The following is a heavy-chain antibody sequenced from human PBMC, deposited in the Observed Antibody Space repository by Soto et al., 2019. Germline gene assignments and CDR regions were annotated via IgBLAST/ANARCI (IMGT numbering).Heavy chain of an antibody. CDR3: ARGERNYYSPTSN. CDR2: INPSGGST. V-gene: IGHV1-46*03. Sequence: QVQLVQSGAEVKKPGASVKVSCKTSGYSFTSYYIHWVRQAPGQGLEWMGIINPSGGSTNYAQKFQGRVTMTSDTSTSTVYMELSSLRSEDTAVFYCARGERNYYSPTSNWGQGTLVTVSS. D-gene: IGHD1-26*01. CDR1: GYSFTSYY. J-gene: IGHJ4*02.